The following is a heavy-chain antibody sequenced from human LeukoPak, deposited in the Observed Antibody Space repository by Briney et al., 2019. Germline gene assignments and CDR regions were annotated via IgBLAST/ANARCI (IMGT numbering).Heavy chain of an antibody. CDR1: GYTFTNFG. D-gene: IGHD1-7*01. J-gene: IGHJ3*02. CDR2: ISGYNGDT. CDR3: AREGTMPRGAFDI. V-gene: IGHV1-18*01. Sequence: ASVKVTCKSSGYTFTNFGITWVRQAPGQGLEWMGWISGYNGDTIYAQKLQDRVTLTTGTSTNTAYMELRSLRSDDTAVYYCAREGTMPRGAFDIWGQGTMVTVSS.